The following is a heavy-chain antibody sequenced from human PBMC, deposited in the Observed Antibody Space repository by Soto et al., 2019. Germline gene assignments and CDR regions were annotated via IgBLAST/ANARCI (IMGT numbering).Heavy chain of an antibody. V-gene: IGHV3-53*01. CDR1: GFTVSSVY. CDR2: IYSGGST. D-gene: IGHD1-1*01. J-gene: IGHJ6*01. CDR3: AIAPGDRTYYYYGMGI. Sequence: EVQLVESGRGLIQPGGSLRISCEASGFTVSSVYMSWVRQAPGRGLEWVSVIYSGGSTYYADSMKGRFTISSDNAKNTLYLQMNSLRAEDTAVYYCAIAPGDRTYYYYGMGIWGQGNTVTVSS.